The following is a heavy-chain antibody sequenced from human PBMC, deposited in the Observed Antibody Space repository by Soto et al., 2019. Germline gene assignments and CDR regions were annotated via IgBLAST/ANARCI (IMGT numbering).Heavy chain of an antibody. J-gene: IGHJ5*02. CDR3: ARVPGP. CDR1: GGSISSYY. Sequence: PSETLSLTCTVSGGSISSYYLSWIRQPPGKGLEWIGYIYYSDSINYNPSLKSRVIISDDTSKNQFSLRLSSVTAADTAVYYCARVPGPWGQGTLVTVSS. CDR2: IYYSDSI. V-gene: IGHV4-59*12.